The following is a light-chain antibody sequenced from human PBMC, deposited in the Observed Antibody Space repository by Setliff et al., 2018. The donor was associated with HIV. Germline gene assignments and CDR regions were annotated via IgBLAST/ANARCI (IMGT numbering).Light chain of an antibody. CDR3: CSSAGTYTSFVG. CDR2: DVT. Sequence: QSALAQPRSVSGSPGQSVTIACTGTSSDAGDYNFVSWYQLHPGKAPKLIIYDVTKRPSGVPDRFSGSKPANAASLTISGLQAEDEADYYCCSSAGTYTSFVGFGTGTKGTVL. CDR1: SSDAGDYNF. J-gene: IGLJ1*01. V-gene: IGLV2-11*01.